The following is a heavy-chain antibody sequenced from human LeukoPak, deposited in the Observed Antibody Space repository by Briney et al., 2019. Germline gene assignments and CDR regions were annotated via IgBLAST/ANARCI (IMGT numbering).Heavy chain of an antibody. V-gene: IGHV4-31*03. CDR2: IYYSGST. CDR1: GGSISSGGYY. D-gene: IGHD3-22*01. CDR3: ARATPGNYYDSSGYYFDY. J-gene: IGHJ4*02. Sequence: SRTLSLTCTVSGGSISSGGYYWSWIRQHPGKGLEWIGYIYYSGSTYYNPSLKSRVTISVDTSKNQFSLKLSSVTAADTAVYYCARATPGNYYDSSGYYFDYWGQGTLVTVSS.